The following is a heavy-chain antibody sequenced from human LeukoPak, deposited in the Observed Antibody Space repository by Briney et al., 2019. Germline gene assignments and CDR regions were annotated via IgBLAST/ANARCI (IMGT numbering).Heavy chain of an antibody. Sequence: GGSLRLSCAASGFTFNSYAMSWVRQAPGKGLEWVSAISGSGGSTYYADSVKGRFTISRDNSKNTLYLQMNSLRAEDTAVYYCAKTAGSIVVASYDYWGQGTLVTVSS. J-gene: IGHJ4*02. CDR2: ISGSGGST. CDR1: GFTFNSYA. CDR3: AKTAGSIVVASYDY. V-gene: IGHV3-23*01. D-gene: IGHD3-22*01.